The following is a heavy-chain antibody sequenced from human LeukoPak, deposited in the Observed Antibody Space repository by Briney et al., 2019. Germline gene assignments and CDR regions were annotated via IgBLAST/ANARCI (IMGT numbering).Heavy chain of an antibody. J-gene: IGHJ4*02. V-gene: IGHV4-59*01. CDR3: ARVGGYFSY. CDR2: IYYSGST. D-gene: IGHD5-12*01. Sequence: SETLSLTCTVSGGSINSYYWSWIRQPPGKGLEWIGYIYYSGSTNYNPPLKSRVTMSVDTSKNQFSLKVRSVTAADSAVYSCARVGGYFSYWGQGTLVTVSS. CDR1: GGSINSYY.